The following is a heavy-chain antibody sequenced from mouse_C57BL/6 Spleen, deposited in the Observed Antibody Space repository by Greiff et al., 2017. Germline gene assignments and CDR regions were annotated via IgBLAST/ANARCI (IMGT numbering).Heavy chain of an antibody. V-gene: IGHV1-18*01. J-gene: IGHJ1*03. CDR3: ARRGYGYSRYWYFDD. D-gene: IGHD2-2*01. Sequence: EVQLQQSGPELVKPGASVTIPCKASGYTFTDYNMDWVKQSHGKSLEWIGDINPNNGGTIYNQKFKGKATLTVYKSSSTAYMELRSLTSADTAVYYCARRGYGYSRYWYFDDWGTGTTVTVSS. CDR1: GYTFTDYN. CDR2: INPNNGGT.